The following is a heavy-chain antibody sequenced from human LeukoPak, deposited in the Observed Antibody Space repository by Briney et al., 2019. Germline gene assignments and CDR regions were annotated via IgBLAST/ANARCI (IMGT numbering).Heavy chain of an antibody. D-gene: IGHD6-13*01. V-gene: IGHV4-59*08. J-gene: IGHJ3*01. CDR1: GGSISSFY. Sequence: SETLSLTCTVSGGSISSFYWTWIRQPPGKGLEWIGYIYYNGDSNYNPSLKSRVTISVDTSKNQFSLKLSSVTAADTAVYYCARPYSSNWYDAFHFWGQGTMVTVSS. CDR2: IYYNGDS. CDR3: ARPYSSNWYDAFHF.